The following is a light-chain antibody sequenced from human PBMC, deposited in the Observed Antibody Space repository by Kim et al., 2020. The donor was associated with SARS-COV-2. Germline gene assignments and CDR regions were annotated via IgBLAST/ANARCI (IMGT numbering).Light chain of an antibody. CDR1: QLGDKY. J-gene: IGLJ2*01. Sequence: SYELTQPPSVSVSPGQTASITCSGDQLGDKYACWYQQKSGQSPVLVMFQDSKRPSGIPERFSGSNSGNTATLTISGTQAMDEADYYCQTWDSTSVVFGGGTQLT. CDR2: QDS. CDR3: QTWDSTSVV. V-gene: IGLV3-1*01.